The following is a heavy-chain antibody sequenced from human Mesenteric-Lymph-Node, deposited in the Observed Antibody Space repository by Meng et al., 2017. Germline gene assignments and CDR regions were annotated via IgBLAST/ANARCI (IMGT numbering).Heavy chain of an antibody. CDR3: ARTNYGDYNWFDL. CDR2: IYYSGRT. CDR1: CGSISSGGFY. V-gene: IGHV4-31*03. Sequence: QVQPPESVPELVPPPKTPSLTCTVSCGSISSGGFYWSWIRQHPGKGVEWIGYIYYSGRTYYNPSLRSRVAISIDTSKNPFSLKLTSVTAAATAVYFCARTNYGDYNWFDLWGQGTLVTVSS. J-gene: IGHJ5*02. D-gene: IGHD4-17*01.